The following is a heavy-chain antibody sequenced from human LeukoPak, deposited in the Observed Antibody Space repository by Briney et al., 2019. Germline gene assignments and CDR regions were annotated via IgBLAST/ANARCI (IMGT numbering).Heavy chain of an antibody. CDR2: IYTSGST. Sequence: SETLSLTCTVSGGSISSYYWSWIRQPAGKGLEWIGLIYTSGSTNYNPSLKSRVTMSVDTSKNQFSLKLSSVTAADTAVYYCARARSSPGPPLHYYMYVWGKGNTVIVS. CDR1: GGSISSYY. D-gene: IGHD6-6*01. V-gene: IGHV4-4*07. CDR3: ARARSSPGPPLHYYMYV. J-gene: IGHJ6*03.